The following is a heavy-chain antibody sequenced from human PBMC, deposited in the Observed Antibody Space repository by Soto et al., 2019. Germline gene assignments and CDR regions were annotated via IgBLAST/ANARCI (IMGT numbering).Heavy chain of an antibody. CDR1: GGTFSGYV. Sequence: QVQLVQSGAEVQKPGSSVKVSCRASGGTFSGYVITWVRQAPGHGLEWMGEIVPILGIPSYAQKFQGRVTIKADESTRTVYVELSNLRSEDSAVYYCARGGFYEILTGSYPIDAVHLWGQGKMVTVSS. CDR2: IVPILGIP. D-gene: IGHD3-9*01. V-gene: IGHV1-69*01. CDR3: ARGGFYEILTGSYPIDAVHL. J-gene: IGHJ3*01.